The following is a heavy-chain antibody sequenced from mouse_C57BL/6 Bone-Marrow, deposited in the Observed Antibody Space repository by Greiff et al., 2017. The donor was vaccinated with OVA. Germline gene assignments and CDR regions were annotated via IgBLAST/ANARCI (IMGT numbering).Heavy chain of an antibody. D-gene: IGHD1-1*01. CDR3: AIRCDYGSSLYYAMDY. CDR1: GYTFTGYW. J-gene: IGHJ4*01. CDR2: ILPGSGST. V-gene: IGHV1-9*01. Sequence: QVQLQQSGAELMKPGASVKLSCKATGYTFTGYWIEWVKQRPGHGLEWIGEILPGSGSTNYNEKFKGKATFTADTSSNTAYMQLSSLTTEDSAIYYCAIRCDYGSSLYYAMDYWGQGTSVTVSS.